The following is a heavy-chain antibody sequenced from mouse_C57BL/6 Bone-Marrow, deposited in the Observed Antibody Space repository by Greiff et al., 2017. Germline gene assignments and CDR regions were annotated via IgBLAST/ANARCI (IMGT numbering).Heavy chain of an antibody. CDR1: GYTFTSYG. CDR2: IYPRSGNT. V-gene: IGHV1-81*01. D-gene: IGHD2-2*01. J-gene: IGHJ2*01. CDR3: ARSRSFYYGYDPFDF. Sequence: VQLQQSGAELARPGASVKLSCKASGYTFTSYGISWVKQRTGQGLEWIGEIYPRSGNTYYNEKFKGKATLTADKSSSTAYMELRSLTSEDSAVYFCARSRSFYYGYDPFDFWGQGTTLTVSS.